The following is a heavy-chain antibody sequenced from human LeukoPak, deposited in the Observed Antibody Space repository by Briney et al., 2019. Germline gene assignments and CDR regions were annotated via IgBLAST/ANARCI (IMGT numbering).Heavy chain of an antibody. CDR3: ARDSAKRGYSYGHSGY. CDR1: GYTFTSYY. J-gene: IGHJ4*02. CDR2: INPSGGST. D-gene: IGHD5-18*01. Sequence: ASVKVSCTASGYTFTSYYMHWVRQAPGQGLEWMGIINPSGGSTSYAQKFQGRVTMTRDTSTSTVYMELSSLRSEDTAVYYCARDSAKRGYSYGHSGYWGQGTLVTVPS. V-gene: IGHV1-46*01.